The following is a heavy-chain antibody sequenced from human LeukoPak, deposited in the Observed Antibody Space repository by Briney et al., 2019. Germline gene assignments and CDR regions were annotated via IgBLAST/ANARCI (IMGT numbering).Heavy chain of an antibody. V-gene: IGHV1-2*02. CDR1: RFTFTGYY. J-gene: IGHJ4*02. CDR3: ARDIGGATPYFDY. Sequence: ASVKVFCKTSRFTFTGYYMPWVRQAPGQGLEWMGWINPNSGGTNYAQKFQDRVTMTRDTSISTAYMELSRLRSDDTAVYYCARDIGGATPYFDYWGQGTLVTVSS. D-gene: IGHD1-26*01. CDR2: INPNSGGT.